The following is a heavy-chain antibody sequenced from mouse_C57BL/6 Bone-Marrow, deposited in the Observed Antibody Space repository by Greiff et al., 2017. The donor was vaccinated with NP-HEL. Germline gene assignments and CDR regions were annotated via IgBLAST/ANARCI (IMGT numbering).Heavy chain of an antibody. Sequence: EVMLVESGGGLVKPGGSLKLSCAASGFTFSSYAMSWVRQTPEKRLEWVATISDGGSYTYYPDNVKGRFTISRDNAKNNLYLQMSHLKSEDTAMYYCARDRIYSCAYWGQGTLVTVSA. D-gene: IGHD2-1*01. CDR3: ARDRIYSCAY. CDR2: ISDGGSYT. J-gene: IGHJ3*01. CDR1: GFTFSSYA. V-gene: IGHV5-4*01.